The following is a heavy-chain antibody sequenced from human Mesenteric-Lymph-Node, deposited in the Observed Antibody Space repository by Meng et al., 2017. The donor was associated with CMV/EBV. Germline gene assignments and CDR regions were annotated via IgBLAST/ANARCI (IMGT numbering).Heavy chain of an antibody. CDR1: RFTVNSNH. V-gene: IGHV3-53*01. CDR2: IYTSGNT. Sequence: SLSLSCAASRFTVNSNHINWVRQAPGKGLEWVSTIYTSGNTYYADSVKGRFTISRDISKNTVYLQMNSLRVEDTAVYHCARGVYPDYWGQGTLVTVSS. CDR3: ARGVYPDY. D-gene: IGHD3-16*02. J-gene: IGHJ4*02.